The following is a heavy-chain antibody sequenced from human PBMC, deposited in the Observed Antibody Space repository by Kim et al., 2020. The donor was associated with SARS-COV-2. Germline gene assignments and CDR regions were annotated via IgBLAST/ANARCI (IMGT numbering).Heavy chain of an antibody. CDR3: ARDRAYSSSWYRAGYYYGMDV. J-gene: IGHJ6*02. D-gene: IGHD6-13*01. CDR2: IYYSGST. Sequence: SETLSLTCTVSGGSISSGDYYWSWIRQPPGKGLEWIGYIYYSGSTYYNPSLKSRVTISVDTSKNQFSLKLSSVTAADTAVYYCARDRAYSSSWYRAGYYYGMDVWGQGTTVTVSS. CDR1: GGSISSGDYY. V-gene: IGHV4-30-4*01.